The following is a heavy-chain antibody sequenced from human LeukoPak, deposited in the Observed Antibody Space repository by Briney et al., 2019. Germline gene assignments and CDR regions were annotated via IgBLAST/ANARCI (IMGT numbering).Heavy chain of an antibody. CDR2: ISSSGSTI. CDR3: ARDPGRAFDY. V-gene: IGHV3-48*03. D-gene: IGHD1-26*01. CDR1: GFTFSSYE. Sequence: GGSLRLSCAASGFTFSSYEMNWVRQAPGKGLEWVSYISSSGSTIYYADSVKGRFTISRDNAKNSLYLQMNSLRAEDTAVHYCARDPGRAFDYWGQGTLVTVSS. J-gene: IGHJ4*02.